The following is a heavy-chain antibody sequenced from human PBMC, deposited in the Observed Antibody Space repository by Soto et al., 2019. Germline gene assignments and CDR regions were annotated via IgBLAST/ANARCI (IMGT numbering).Heavy chain of an antibody. CDR1: GFTFSSYA. J-gene: IGHJ4*02. Sequence: QVQLVESGGGVVQPGRSLRLSCAASGFTFSSYAMHWVRQATGKGLEWVAVISYDGSNKYYADSVKGRFTISRDNSKNTLYLQMNSLRAEDTAVYYCARAGGATDYWGQGTLVTVSS. V-gene: IGHV3-30-3*01. D-gene: IGHD3-16*01. CDR2: ISYDGSNK. CDR3: ARAGGATDY.